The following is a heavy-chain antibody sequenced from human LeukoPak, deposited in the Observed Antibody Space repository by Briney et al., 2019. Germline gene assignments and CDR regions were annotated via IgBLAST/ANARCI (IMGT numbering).Heavy chain of an antibody. CDR3: ARLISAVYYDSSGYY. J-gene: IGHJ4*02. Sequence: TSENLSLTWTVSGGSISSSSSYWGWIREPPGKGLEWIGSIYYGGSTYYNPSLKSRVTISVDTSKNQFSLKLSSVTAADTAVYYCARLISAVYYDSSGYYWGQGALVTVPS. D-gene: IGHD3-22*01. CDR2: IYYGGST. CDR1: GGSISSSSSY. V-gene: IGHV4-39*01.